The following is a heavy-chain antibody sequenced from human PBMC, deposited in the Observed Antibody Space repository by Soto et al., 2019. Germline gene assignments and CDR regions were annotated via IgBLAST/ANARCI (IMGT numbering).Heavy chain of an antibody. J-gene: IGHJ4*02. CDR2: INHSGST. CDR1: GGSFSGYY. D-gene: IGHD6-19*01. Sequence: QVQLQQWGAGLLKPSETLSLTCAVYGGSFSGYYWSWIRQPPGEGLEWIGEINHSGSTNYNPSLKSRVTISVDTSKNQFSLKLSSVTAADTAVYYCARIAVAGRRHFDYWGQGTLVTVSS. CDR3: ARIAVAGRRHFDY. V-gene: IGHV4-34*01.